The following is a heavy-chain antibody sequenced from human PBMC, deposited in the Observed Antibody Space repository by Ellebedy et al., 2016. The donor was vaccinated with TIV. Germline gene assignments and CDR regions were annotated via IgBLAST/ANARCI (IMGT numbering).Heavy chain of an antibody. V-gene: IGHV4-39*01. D-gene: IGHD1-26*01. CDR3: ARPSYSGSYVGDDY. CDR2: IYYSGST. Sequence: GSLRLXXTVSGGSISSSSYYWGWIRQPPGKGLEWIGSIYYSGSTYYNPSLKGRVTISVDTSKNQFSLKLSSVTAADTAVYYCARPSYSGSYVGDDYWGQGTLVTVSS. CDR1: GGSISSSSYY. J-gene: IGHJ4*02.